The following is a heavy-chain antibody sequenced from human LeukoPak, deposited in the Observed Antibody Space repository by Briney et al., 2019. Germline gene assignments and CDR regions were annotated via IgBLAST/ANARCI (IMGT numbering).Heavy chain of an antibody. D-gene: IGHD6-13*01. Sequence: PSETLSLTCTVSGGSISSYYWSWIRQPPGKGLEWIGYIYYSGSTNYNPSLKSRVTISVDTSKNQFSLKLSSVTAADTAVYYCARVPNSSSWGYFDYWGQGTLVTVSS. CDR1: GGSISSYY. J-gene: IGHJ4*02. CDR3: ARVPNSSSWGYFDY. CDR2: IYYSGST. V-gene: IGHV4-59*01.